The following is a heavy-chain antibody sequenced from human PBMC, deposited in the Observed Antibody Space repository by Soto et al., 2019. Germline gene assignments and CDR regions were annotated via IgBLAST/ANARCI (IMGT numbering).Heavy chain of an antibody. J-gene: IGHJ6*02. CDR2: IYYSAST. V-gene: IGHV4-30-4*01. Sequence: KTSETLSLTCTVSCGSINSGDYHWTWIRQFPGKDLEWIGGIYYSASTYYNPSLVSRLTISLDTSKNQFSLRLTSATAADTAVYYCARDSRTPSGGMDVWGQGTTVTVSS. CDR1: CGSINSGDYH. CDR3: ARDSRTPSGGMDV.